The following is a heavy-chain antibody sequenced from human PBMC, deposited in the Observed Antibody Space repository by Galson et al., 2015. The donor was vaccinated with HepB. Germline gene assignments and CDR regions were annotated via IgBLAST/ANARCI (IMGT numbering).Heavy chain of an antibody. D-gene: IGHD1-26*01. J-gene: IGHJ4*02. CDR3: ARDRGGATLDY. CDR1: GDSVSSNSAA. CDR2: TYYRSKWYS. V-gene: IGHV6-1*01. Sequence: CAISGDSVSSNSAAWYWFRQSPSRGLEWLGWTYYRSKWYSVYAVSVRSRTTINPDTSKTQFSLQLNSVTPEDTAVYFCARDRGGATLDYWGQGTQVTVSS.